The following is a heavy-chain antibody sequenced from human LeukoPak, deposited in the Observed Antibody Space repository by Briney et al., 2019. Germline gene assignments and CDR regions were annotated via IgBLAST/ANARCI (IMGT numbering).Heavy chain of an antibody. CDR3: ARRMTEDAFDI. Sequence: GGSLRLSCAASGFTVSSNYMSWVCQAPGKGLEWVSVIYSGGSTYYADSVKGRFTISRHNSKNTLYLQMNSLRAEDTAVYYCARRMTEDAFDIWGQGTMVTVSS. J-gene: IGHJ3*02. CDR2: IYSGGST. CDR1: GFTVSSNY. V-gene: IGHV3-53*04.